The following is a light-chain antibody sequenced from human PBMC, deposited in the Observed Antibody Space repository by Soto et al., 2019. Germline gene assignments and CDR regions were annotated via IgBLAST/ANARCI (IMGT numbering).Light chain of an antibody. V-gene: IGLV1-47*02. CDR1: SSNIGSNY. J-gene: IGLJ1*01. CDR3: AAWDDSLSAHYV. Sequence: QSFLTQPPSASGTPGQRVTISCSGSSSNIGSNYVYWYQQLPGTAPKLLIYSNNQRPSGVPDRFSGSKSGTSASLAISGLRSEDEADYYCAAWDDSLSAHYVFGTGTKVTVL. CDR2: SNN.